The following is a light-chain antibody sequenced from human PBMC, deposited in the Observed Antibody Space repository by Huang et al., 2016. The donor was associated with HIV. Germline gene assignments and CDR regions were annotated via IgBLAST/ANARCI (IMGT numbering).Light chain of an antibody. J-gene: IGKJ4*01. V-gene: IGKV3-11*01. CDR3: QQRSSSLT. CDR1: QSLNKF. CDR2: NAT. Sequence: IVLTQSPATLSLSPGERATLSCRASQSLNKFLAWYQQRPGQAPRLIIYNATDRATGVPARFSGGGSGTDFTLTITDLKAEDFAIYYCQQRSSSLTFGGGTKVEIK.